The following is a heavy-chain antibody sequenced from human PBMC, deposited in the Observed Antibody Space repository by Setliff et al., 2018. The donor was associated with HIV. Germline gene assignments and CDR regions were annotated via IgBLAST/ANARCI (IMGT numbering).Heavy chain of an antibody. CDR3: ATFEYGDHGLNFEK. V-gene: IGHV1-24*01. Sequence: ASVKVSCKVSGDALTELGIHWVRQAPGQGLEWIGGLGIEEGATIFAQNFEARVTLTEDTHTDTAYMELNSLTSGDTAVYYCATFEYGDHGLNFEKWGQGTLVTVSS. CDR1: GDALTELG. D-gene: IGHD2-21*02. J-gene: IGHJ4*02. CDR2: LGIEEGAT.